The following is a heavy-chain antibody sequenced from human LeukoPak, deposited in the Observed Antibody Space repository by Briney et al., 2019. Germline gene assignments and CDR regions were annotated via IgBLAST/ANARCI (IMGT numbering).Heavy chain of an antibody. CDR2: VSFERNDK. V-gene: IGHV3-30*03. D-gene: IGHD1-26*01. Sequence: GGSLRLSCAASGFNFRSFGFHWVRQAPGKGLEWLAIVSFERNDKYYADSVKGRFTISGDEFKNTLYLQMNSLRSEDTAVYYCARDPLRRGTSYLDNWGQGTLVTVAS. CDR3: ARDPLRRGTSYLDN. CDR1: GFNFRSFG. J-gene: IGHJ4*02.